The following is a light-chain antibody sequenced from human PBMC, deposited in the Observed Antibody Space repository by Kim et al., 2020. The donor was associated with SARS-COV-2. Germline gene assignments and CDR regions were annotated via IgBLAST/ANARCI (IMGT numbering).Light chain of an antibody. CDR1: KLGDKY. Sequence: YELTQPPSVSVSPGQTASIACSGDKLGDKYACWYQQKPGQSPVLVIYENNKRPSGIPERFSGSNSGNTATLTISGTQAMDEADFYCQAWDSSTVVFGGG. CDR3: QAWDSSTVV. CDR2: ENN. J-gene: IGLJ2*01. V-gene: IGLV3-1*01.